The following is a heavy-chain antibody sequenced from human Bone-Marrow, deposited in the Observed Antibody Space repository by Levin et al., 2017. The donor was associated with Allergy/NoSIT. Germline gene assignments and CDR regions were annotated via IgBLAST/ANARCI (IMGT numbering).Heavy chain of an antibody. CDR1: GYTFTSYA. V-gene: IGHV7-4-1*02. CDR3: ARADSSGYYPLDY. CDR2: INTNTGNP. Sequence: PGESLKISCKASGYTFTSYAMNWVRQAPGQGLEWMGWINTNTGNPTYAQGFTGRFVFSLDTSVSTAYLQISSLKAEDTAVYYCARADSSGYYPLDYWGQGTLVTVSS. J-gene: IGHJ4*02. D-gene: IGHD3-22*01.